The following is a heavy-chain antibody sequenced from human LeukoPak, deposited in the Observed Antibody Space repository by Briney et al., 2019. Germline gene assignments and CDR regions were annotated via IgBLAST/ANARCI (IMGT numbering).Heavy chain of an antibody. J-gene: IGHJ4*02. CDR2: INHSGST. V-gene: IGHV4-34*01. Sequence: SETLSLTCAVYGGSFSGYYWSWIRQPPGKGLEWIGEINHSGSTNYNPSLKSRVTISVDTSKNQFSLKLSSVTAADTAVYYCARGDPMVRGADWGQGTLVTVSS. CDR3: ARGDPMVRGAD. CDR1: GGSFSGYY. D-gene: IGHD3-10*01.